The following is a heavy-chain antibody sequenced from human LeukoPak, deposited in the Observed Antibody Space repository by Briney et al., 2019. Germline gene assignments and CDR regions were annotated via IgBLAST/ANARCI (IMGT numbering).Heavy chain of an antibody. D-gene: IGHD1-26*01. J-gene: IGHJ6*03. CDR1: GFTFSSYG. CDR2: ISGSGSST. V-gene: IGHV3-23*01. CDR3: AKAWVPYADYYYYMDV. Sequence: GGSLRLSCAASGFTFSSYGMSWVRQAPGKGLEWVSAISGSGSSTYYADSVKGRFTISRDNSKNTLYLQMNSLRAEDTAVYYYAKAWVPYADYYYYMDVWGKGTTVTISS.